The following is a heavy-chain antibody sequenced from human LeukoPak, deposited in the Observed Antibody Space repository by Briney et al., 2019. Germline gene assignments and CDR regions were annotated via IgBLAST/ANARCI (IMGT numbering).Heavy chain of an antibody. J-gene: IGHJ6*03. Sequence: GGSLRLSCAASGFTFSTYTMNWVRQAPGKGLEWVSSISSSSTYVYYADSVKGRFTISRDNAKNSLYLQMNSLRAEDTAVYYCARRRGDGSEIYYIKYYYYYYMVVWGKGTTVTVSS. CDR2: ISSSSTYV. V-gene: IGHV3-21*01. D-gene: IGHD3-10*01. CDR3: ARRRGDGSEIYYIKYYYYYYMVV. CDR1: GFTFSTYT.